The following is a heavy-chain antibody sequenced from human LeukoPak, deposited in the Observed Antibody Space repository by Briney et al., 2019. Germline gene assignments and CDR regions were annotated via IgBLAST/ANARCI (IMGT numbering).Heavy chain of an antibody. V-gene: IGHV3-48*01. CDR1: GFTLSSYS. J-gene: IGHJ4*02. Sequence: GGALRLSCAASGFTLSSYSMDWGRPAPGKGVEGGSYISSSSSTIYYADSVKGRFTISRDNAKNSLYLQMNSLRAEDTAVYYCAREWELLGGHFDYWGQGTLVTVSS. CDR3: AREWELLGGHFDY. D-gene: IGHD1-26*01. CDR2: ISSSSSTI.